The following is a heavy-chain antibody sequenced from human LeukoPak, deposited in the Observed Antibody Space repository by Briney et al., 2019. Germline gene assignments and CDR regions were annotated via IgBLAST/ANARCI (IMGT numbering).Heavy chain of an antibody. V-gene: IGHV5-51*01. Sequence: PGESLKISCKGSGYSFTNYWIGWVRQMPGKGLEWMGIIYPGDSDTRYSPSFQGQVTISADKSISTAYLQWSSLKASDTAMYYCARLSAGTIGIDGAFDIWGQGTMVTVSS. CDR3: ARLSAGTIGIDGAFDI. J-gene: IGHJ3*02. D-gene: IGHD6-13*01. CDR2: IYPGDSDT. CDR1: GYSFTNYW.